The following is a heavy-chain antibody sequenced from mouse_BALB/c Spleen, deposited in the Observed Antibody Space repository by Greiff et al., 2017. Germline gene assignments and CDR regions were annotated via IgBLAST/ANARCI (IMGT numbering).Heavy chain of an antibody. Sequence: EVKVEESGGGLVKPGGSLKLSCAASGFTFSSYAMSWVRQTPEKRLEWVASISSGGSTYYPDSVKGRFTISRDNARNILYLQMSSLRSEDTAMYYCASAYYGSSYGAYWGQGTLVTVSA. CDR2: ISSGGST. V-gene: IGHV5-6-5*01. D-gene: IGHD1-1*01. J-gene: IGHJ3*01. CDR3: ASAYYGSSYGAY. CDR1: GFTFSSYA.